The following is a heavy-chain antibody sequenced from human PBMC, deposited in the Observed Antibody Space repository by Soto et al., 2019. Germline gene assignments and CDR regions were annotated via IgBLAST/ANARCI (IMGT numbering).Heavy chain of an antibody. J-gene: IGHJ5*02. D-gene: IGHD2-15*01. V-gene: IGHV4-30-2*05. CDR3: AREGLYCSGGSCHGWFDP. CDR1: GGSINSGDYS. Sequence: TSETLSLTCTVSGGSINSGDYSWTWIQQPPGKGLEWIGYIYHTGTTYYNPSLKSRVTISVDTSKNQFSLKLSSVTAADTAVYYCAREGLYCSGGSCHGWFDPWGQGTLVTVSS. CDR2: IYHTGTT.